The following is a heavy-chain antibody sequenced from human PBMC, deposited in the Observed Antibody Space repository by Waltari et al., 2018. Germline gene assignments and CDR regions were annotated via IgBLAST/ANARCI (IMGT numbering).Heavy chain of an antibody. D-gene: IGHD1-1*01. CDR1: GYSFNNYW. CDR3: ARHTEDDNGDD. Sequence: QLVQSGTEVKKPGESLKISCKTSGYSFNNYWIGWVRQMPGKGLEWMGIVRPDNSDTSYRPSFRGQVTISADKSISIAYLQWSSLKASDTAIYYCARHTEDDNGDDWGQGTLVTVSS. J-gene: IGHJ4*02. CDR2: VRPDNSDT. V-gene: IGHV5-51*01.